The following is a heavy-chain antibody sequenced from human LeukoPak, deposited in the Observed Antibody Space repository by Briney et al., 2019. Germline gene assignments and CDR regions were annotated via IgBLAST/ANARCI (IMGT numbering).Heavy chain of an antibody. D-gene: IGHD6-19*01. CDR3: ARHGAVAGSYYMDV. Sequence: PSETLSLTCTVSGGSISRGTYYWSWIRQPAGKGLEWIGRIYTTGDTDYNPSLKSRVTISVDTSKNRFSLMLSSVTAADTAVYYCARHGAVAGSYYMDVWGKGTTVTISS. CDR2: IYTTGDT. J-gene: IGHJ6*03. V-gene: IGHV4-61*02. CDR1: GGSISRGTYY.